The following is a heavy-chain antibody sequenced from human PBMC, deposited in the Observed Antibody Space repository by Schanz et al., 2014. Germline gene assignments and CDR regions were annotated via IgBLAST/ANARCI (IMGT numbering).Heavy chain of an antibody. V-gene: IGHV3-23*04. D-gene: IGHD1-1*01. CDR2: IGTSGGT. J-gene: IGHJ4*02. Sequence: EVQLVESGGGLVQPGGSLRLSCAASGFTFSSYSMNWVRQAPGKGLEWVSTIGTSGGTNYAESVKGRFTISRDNSKNTLYLQINSRRAEDTSVYLCARIERNEDRGQGTLVTVSA. CDR1: GFTFSSYS. CDR3: ARIERNED.